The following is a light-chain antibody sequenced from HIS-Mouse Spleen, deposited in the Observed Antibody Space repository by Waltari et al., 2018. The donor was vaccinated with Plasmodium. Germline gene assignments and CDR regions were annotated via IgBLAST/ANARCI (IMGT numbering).Light chain of an antibody. Sequence: SYVLTQPPSVSVAPGQTARITCGGNNIGSKSVHWYQQKPGQAPVLVVYDDSDRPSGIPERFTGSNAGNTATLTSSRVEAGDEADYFCQVWDSSSDHYVFGTGTKVTVL. CDR1: NIGSKS. J-gene: IGLJ1*01. CDR3: QVWDSSSDHYV. V-gene: IGLV3-21*02. CDR2: DDS.